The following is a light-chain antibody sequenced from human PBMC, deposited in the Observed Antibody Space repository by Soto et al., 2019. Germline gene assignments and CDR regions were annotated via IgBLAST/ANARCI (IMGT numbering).Light chain of an antibody. V-gene: IGLV2-11*01. CDR2: DVD. CDR3: CSNAGRPDV. J-gene: IGLJ1*01. CDR1: SSDVGGYNY. Sequence: ALTQPRSVSGSPGQSVAISCTGTSSDVGGYNYVSWYQQHPGKAPKVMIYDVDKRPSGVPDRFSGSKSGNTASLTISDLQAEDEADYYCCSNAGRPDVFGTGTKVTVL.